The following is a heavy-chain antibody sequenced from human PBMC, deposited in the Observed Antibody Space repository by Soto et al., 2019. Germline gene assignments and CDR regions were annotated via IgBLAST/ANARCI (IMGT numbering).Heavy chain of an antibody. Sequence: ASVQVSCKASGYTFTGYYMHWVRQAPGQGLEWMGWINPNIGGSNYAQKFQGWVTMTRDTSISTDDMELSRLRSDDTAVYYCARDLLVVGTAYYYYYYGMDVWGQGTTVTVSS. D-gene: IGHD1-1*01. J-gene: IGHJ6*02. CDR2: INPNIGGS. CDR1: GYTFTGYY. CDR3: ARDLLVVGTAYYYYYYGMDV. V-gene: IGHV1-2*04.